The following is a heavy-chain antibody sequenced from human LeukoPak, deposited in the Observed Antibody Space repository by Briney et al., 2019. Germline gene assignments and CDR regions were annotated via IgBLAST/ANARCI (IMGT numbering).Heavy chain of an antibody. J-gene: IGHJ6*02. V-gene: IGHV1-2*02. D-gene: IGHD3-16*01. CDR2: INPNSGGT. CDR1: GYTFTGYY. CDR3: AREFHPHQSRPGIMITFGGAPPPYYYYGMDV. Sequence: ASVKVSCKASGYTFTGYYMHWVRQAPGQGLEWMGWINPNSGGTNYAQKFQGRVTMTRDTSISTAYMELSRLRSDDTAVYYCAREFHPHQSRPGIMITFGGAPPPYYYYGMDVWGQGTTVTVSS.